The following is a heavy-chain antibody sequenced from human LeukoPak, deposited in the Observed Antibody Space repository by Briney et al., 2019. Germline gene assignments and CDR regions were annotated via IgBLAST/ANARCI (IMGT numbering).Heavy chain of an antibody. V-gene: IGHV3-23*01. Sequence: GGSLRLSCAASGFTFSSYAMSWVRQAPGKGLEWVSAISGSGGSTYYADSVKGRFTISRDNSKNTLYLQMNSLRAEDTAVYYCAKRGQYSSSSRIDYWGQGTLVTVSS. J-gene: IGHJ4*02. CDR2: ISGSGGST. D-gene: IGHD6-6*01. CDR3: AKRGQYSSSSRIDY. CDR1: GFTFSSYA.